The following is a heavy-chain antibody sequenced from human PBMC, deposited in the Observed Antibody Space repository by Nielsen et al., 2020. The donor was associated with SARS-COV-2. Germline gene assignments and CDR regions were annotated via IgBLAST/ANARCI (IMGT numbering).Heavy chain of an antibody. CDR1: GYTLTELS. CDR2: ISAYNGNT. D-gene: IGHD1-26*01. Sequence: ASVQVSCKVSGYTLTELSMHWVRQAPGKGLEWMGWISAYNGNTNYAQKLQGRVTMTTATSTSTAYMELRSLRSDDTAVYYGARDSQWELLDYWGQGTLVTVSS. CDR3: ARDSQWELLDY. J-gene: IGHJ4*02. V-gene: IGHV1-18*01.